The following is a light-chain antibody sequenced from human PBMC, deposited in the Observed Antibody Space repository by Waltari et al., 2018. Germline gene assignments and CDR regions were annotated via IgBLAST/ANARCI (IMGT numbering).Light chain of an antibody. V-gene: IGLV2-23*02. Sequence: QSALTQPASVSGSPGQSITISCTGTSSDVVGYNYVSWYQQHPGKAPKLMIYDVSKRPSGVANRFSGSKSGNTASLTISGLQAEDEADYYCCSYAGSVVVFGGGTKLTVL. CDR1: SSDVVGYNY. J-gene: IGLJ2*01. CDR2: DVS. CDR3: CSYAGSVVV.